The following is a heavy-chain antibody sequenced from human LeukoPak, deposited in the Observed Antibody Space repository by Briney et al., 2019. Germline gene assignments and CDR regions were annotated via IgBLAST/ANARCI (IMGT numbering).Heavy chain of an antibody. CDR1: GFTFSSYI. CDR3: ARDGHCSSTSCPEGSYYYMDV. J-gene: IGHJ6*03. D-gene: IGHD2-2*01. Sequence: GGSLRLSCAASGFTFSSYIMNWVRQAPGKGLEWVSYISSSSSTIYYADSVKGRFTISRDNAKNSLYLQMNSLRAEDTAVYYCARDGHCSSTSCPEGSYYYMDVWGKGTTVTVSS. CDR2: ISSSSSTI. V-gene: IGHV3-48*04.